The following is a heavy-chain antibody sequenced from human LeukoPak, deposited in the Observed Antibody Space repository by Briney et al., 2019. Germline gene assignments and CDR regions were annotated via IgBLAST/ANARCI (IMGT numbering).Heavy chain of an antibody. D-gene: IGHD3-3*01. J-gene: IGHJ6*02. CDR2: IKQDGSEK. CDR1: GFTFSSYA. V-gene: IGHV3-7*01. Sequence: GGSLRLSCAASGFTFSSYAMSWVRQAPGKGLEWVANIKQDGSEKYYVDSVKGRFTISRDNAKNSLYLQMNSLRAEDTAVYYCARNRPNYDFWSGYYTDYYYYGMDVWGQGTTVTVSS. CDR3: ARNRPNYDFWSGYYTDYYYYGMDV.